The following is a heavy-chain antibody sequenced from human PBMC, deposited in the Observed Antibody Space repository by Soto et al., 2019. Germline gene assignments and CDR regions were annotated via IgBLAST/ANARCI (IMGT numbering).Heavy chain of an antibody. Sequence: SETLSLTCTVSGGSISSYYWSWIRQPPGKGLEWIGYIYYSGSTNYNPSLKSRVTISVDTSKNQFSLKLSSVTAADTAVYYCARIPRFLGGYYYMDVWGKGTTVTVSS. J-gene: IGHJ6*03. D-gene: IGHD3-3*01. CDR1: GGSISSYY. V-gene: IGHV4-59*01. CDR3: ARIPRFLGGYYYMDV. CDR2: IYYSGST.